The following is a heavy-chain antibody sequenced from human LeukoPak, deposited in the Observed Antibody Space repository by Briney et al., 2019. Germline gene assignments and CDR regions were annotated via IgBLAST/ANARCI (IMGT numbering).Heavy chain of an antibody. J-gene: IGHJ6*02. Sequence: SETLSLTCTVSGGSISSYYWTWIRQPPGKGLEWVGYIQNSAIYRAKIKSSPTLQSRVSLSIDTSKNQVSLTVNSVTAADTAVYYCARLSSTLYYSMDVWGPGTAVTVSS. V-gene: IGHV4-59*08. CDR3: ARLSSTLYYSMDV. CDR2: IQNSAIYRAKI. CDR1: GGSISSYY. D-gene: IGHD6-6*01.